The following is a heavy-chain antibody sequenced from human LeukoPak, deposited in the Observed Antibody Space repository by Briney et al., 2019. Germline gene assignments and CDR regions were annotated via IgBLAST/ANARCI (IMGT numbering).Heavy chain of an antibody. J-gene: IGHJ1*01. Sequence: ASVKVSCKASGYTFTGYYLHWVRQAPGQGLDWMGWINPNSGGTTYAQSFKGRVTMTWDTSISPAYMELSRLRSDDTAVYYCAREWELLRKYLYHWGQGTLVTVSS. V-gene: IGHV1-2*02. CDR3: AREWELLRKYLYH. CDR1: GYTFTGYY. CDR2: INPNSGGT. D-gene: IGHD1-26*01.